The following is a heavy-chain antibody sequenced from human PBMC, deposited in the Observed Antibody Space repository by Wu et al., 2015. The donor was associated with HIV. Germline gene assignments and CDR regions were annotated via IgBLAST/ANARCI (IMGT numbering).Heavy chain of an antibody. J-gene: IGHJ4*02. D-gene: IGHD2-2*01. CDR1: GFTFTSSA. V-gene: IGHV1-58*02. Sequence: VQSGPEVKKPGTSVKVSCKASGFTFTSSAMQWVRQARGQRLEWIGWIVVGSGNTNYAQKFQERVTITRDMSTSTAYMELSSLRSEDTAVYYCATQGCSSTSCPGGGERWGQGTLVTVSS. CDR3: ATQGCSSTSCPGGGER. CDR2: IVVGSGNT.